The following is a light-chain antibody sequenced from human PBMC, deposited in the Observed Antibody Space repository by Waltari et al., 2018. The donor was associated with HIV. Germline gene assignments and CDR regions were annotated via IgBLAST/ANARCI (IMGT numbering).Light chain of an antibody. CDR3: EQRSNWPIT. CDR1: QSVSSY. V-gene: IGKV3-11*01. Sequence: IVLTQSPATLSLSPGERATLSCRASQSVSSYLAWYQQKPGQAPRLLIYDASNRATGIPARFSGSGSGTDFTLTISSLEPEDFAVYDGEQRSNWPITFGPGTKVDMK. CDR2: DAS. J-gene: IGKJ3*01.